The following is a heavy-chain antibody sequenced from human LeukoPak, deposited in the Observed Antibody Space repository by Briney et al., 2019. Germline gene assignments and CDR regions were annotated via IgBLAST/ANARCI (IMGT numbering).Heavy chain of an antibody. CDR1: GGSVSSYY. D-gene: IGHD1-14*01. V-gene: IGHV4-59*08. CDR2: IHNSGRT. J-gene: IGHJ4*02. Sequence: SETLSLTCSVSGGSVSSYYWSWIRQSPGKGLEWIGYIHNSGRTNYNPSLKSRVTGFVDTSKNQVSLRLSSVTAADTAVYYCARHGTISSESCFDYWGQGALSPSPQ. CDR3: ARHGTISSESCFDY.